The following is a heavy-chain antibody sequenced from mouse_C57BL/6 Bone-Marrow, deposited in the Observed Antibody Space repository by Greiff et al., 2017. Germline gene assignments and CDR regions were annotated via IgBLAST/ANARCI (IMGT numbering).Heavy chain of an antibody. CDR3: ARGGLQCAY. V-gene: IGHV1-4*01. D-gene: IGHD2-4*01. J-gene: IGHJ3*01. Sequence: VQLVESGAELARPGASVKMSCKASGYTFTSYTMHWVKQRPGQGLEWIGYINPSSGYTKYNQKFKDKATLTANKSSSTAYMQLSSLTSEDSAVYYCARGGLQCAYWGQGTLVTVSA. CDR2: INPSSGYT. CDR1: GYTFTSYT.